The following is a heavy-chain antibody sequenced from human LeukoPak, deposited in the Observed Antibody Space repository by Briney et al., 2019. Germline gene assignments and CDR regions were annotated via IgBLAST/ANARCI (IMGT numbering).Heavy chain of an antibody. CDR3: ARRQGCSSTSCPPDS. CDR2: IYPGDSDT. D-gene: IGHD2-2*01. J-gene: IGHJ4*02. Sequence: GESPKISCRGSGYSFTTYWIGWVRQMPGKGLEWMGIIYPGDSDTRYSPSFQGQVTMSADKSINTAYLQWSSLKASDTAMYYCARRQGCSSTSCPPDSWGQGALVTVSS. CDR1: GYSFTTYW. V-gene: IGHV5-51*01.